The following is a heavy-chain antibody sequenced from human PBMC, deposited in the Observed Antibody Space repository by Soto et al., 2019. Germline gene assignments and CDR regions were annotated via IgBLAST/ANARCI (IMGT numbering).Heavy chain of an antibody. J-gene: IGHJ6*02. CDR1: GFTFDDYT. CDR2: ISWDGDST. D-gene: IGHD2-15*01. CDR3: AKPYCSGGSCADYYFYYGMDV. V-gene: IGHV3-43*01. Sequence: GGSLRLSCAASGFTFDDYTMHWVRQAPGKGLEWVSLISWDGDSTYYADSVKGRFTISRDNSKNSLYLQMNSLRTEDTALYYCAKPYCSGGSCADYYFYYGMDVWGQGTTVTVSS.